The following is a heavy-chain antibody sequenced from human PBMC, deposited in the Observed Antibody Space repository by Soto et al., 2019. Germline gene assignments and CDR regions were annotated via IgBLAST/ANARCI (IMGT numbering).Heavy chain of an antibody. D-gene: IGHD3-22*01. CDR3: AREKGAYRVVRPIRALDV. J-gene: IGHJ6*02. V-gene: IGHV1-2*04. CDR2: INPNSGGT. Sequence: GASVKVSCKASGYTFIDYYLHWVRQAPGQGLEWMGWINPNSGGTNYAQKFQDWVTSTRDTSINTAYLELSRLRSDDTAVYYCAREKGAYRVVRPIRALDVWGHGTTVTVSS. CDR1: GYTFIDYY.